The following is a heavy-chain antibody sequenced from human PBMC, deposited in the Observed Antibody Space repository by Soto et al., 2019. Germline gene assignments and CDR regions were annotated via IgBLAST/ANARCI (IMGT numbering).Heavy chain of an antibody. CDR1: GFTFSSYS. CDR3: ARGRRYYGSGSYYLDY. V-gene: IGHV3-21*01. CDR2: ISSSSSYI. D-gene: IGHD3-10*01. J-gene: IGHJ4*02. Sequence: EVQLVESGGGLIKPGGSLRLSCAASGFTFSSYSMNWVRQAPGKGLEWVSSISSSSSYIYYADSVKGRFTISRDNAKNSLYLQMNSLRAEDTAVYYCARGRRYYGSGSYYLDYWGQGTLVTVSS.